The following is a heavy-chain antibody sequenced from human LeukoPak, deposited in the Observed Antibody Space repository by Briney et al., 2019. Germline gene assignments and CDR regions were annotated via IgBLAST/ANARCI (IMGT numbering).Heavy chain of an antibody. CDR1: GFTFSTYW. CDR2: IKQDGSQK. D-gene: IGHD6-13*01. CDR3: ASDAPAAGTQFDY. Sequence: GGSLRLSCAASGFTFSTYWMTWLRQAPGKGLEWVANIKQDGSQKYYVDSVKGRFTISRDNAKNSLYLQMDSLRAEDTAVYYCASDAPAAGTQFDYWGQGTLVTVSS. V-gene: IGHV3-7*05. J-gene: IGHJ4*02.